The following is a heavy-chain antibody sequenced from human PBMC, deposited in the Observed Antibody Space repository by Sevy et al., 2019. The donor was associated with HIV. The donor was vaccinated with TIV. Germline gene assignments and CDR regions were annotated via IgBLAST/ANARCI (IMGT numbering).Heavy chain of an antibody. CDR1: GYTLTELS. Sequence: ASVKVSCKVSGYTLTELSMHWVRQPPGKGLEWMGRFDPEDGETIYAQKFLGRLTMTEDTSTDTAYMDLSSLRSEDTAVYYCATEYITMIPYGLDVWGQGTTVTVSS. V-gene: IGHV1-24*01. D-gene: IGHD3-22*01. J-gene: IGHJ6*02. CDR3: ATEYITMIPYGLDV. CDR2: FDPEDGET.